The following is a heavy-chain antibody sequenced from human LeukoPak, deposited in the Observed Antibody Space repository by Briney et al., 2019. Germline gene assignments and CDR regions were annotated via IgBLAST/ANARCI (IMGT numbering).Heavy chain of an antibody. V-gene: IGHV4-59*12. D-gene: IGHD2-2*01. CDR2: XXYSVST. Sequence: SEXXXLXXTVSGGSISSXXXXWIRXPXGKXXXXXXXXXYSVSTNYTPSLKRPVPISVDTCKKQVALKLSSVTAAETAVYYCARDVIVVVPAADDDAFDIWGQGTMVTVSS. CDR1: GGSISSXX. CDR3: ARDVIVVVPAADDDAFDI. J-gene: IGHJ3*02.